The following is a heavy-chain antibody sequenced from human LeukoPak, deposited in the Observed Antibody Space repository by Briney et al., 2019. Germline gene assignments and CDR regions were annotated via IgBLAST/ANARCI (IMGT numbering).Heavy chain of an antibody. Sequence: GGSLRLSCAASRFTFSSYWMSWVRQAPGKGLEWVANIKQDGSEKYYVDSVKGRFTISRDNAKNSLYLQMNSLRAEDTAVYYCARDSKGGGDYFDYWGQGTLVTVSS. J-gene: IGHJ4*02. CDR1: RFTFSSYW. CDR3: ARDSKGGGDYFDY. CDR2: IKQDGSEK. V-gene: IGHV3-7*03. D-gene: IGHD2-21*01.